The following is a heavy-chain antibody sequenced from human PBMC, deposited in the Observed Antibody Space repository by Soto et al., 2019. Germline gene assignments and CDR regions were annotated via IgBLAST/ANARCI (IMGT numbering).Heavy chain of an antibody. J-gene: IGHJ4*02. D-gene: IGHD1-1*01. CDR2: ISYDGSLK. Sequence: SLRLSCVGSGFTFSSYGMYWVRQAPGKGLEWVAVISYDGSLKYYADSVKGRFTISRDNSKNTLSLHMNSLRAEDTAVYYCAKDRQHLTGVDYWGQGTLVTVSS. V-gene: IGHV3-30*18. CDR3: AKDRQHLTGVDY. CDR1: GFTFSSYG.